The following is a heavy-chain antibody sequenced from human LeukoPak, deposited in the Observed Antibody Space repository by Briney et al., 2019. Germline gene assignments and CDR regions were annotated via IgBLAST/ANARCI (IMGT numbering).Heavy chain of an antibody. CDR3: ARDKTWNDVHDDIRTYYYYGMDV. J-gene: IGHJ6*02. Sequence: SETLSLTCTVSGGSITSYYWSWIRQPPGKGLEWIGNIYYSGTTKYNPSLKSRVTISVDTSKNQFSLKLSSVTAADTAVYYCARDKTWNDVHDDIRTYYYYGMDVWGQGTTVTVSS. CDR1: GGSITSYY. D-gene: IGHD1-1*01. CDR2: IYYSGTT. V-gene: IGHV4-59*12.